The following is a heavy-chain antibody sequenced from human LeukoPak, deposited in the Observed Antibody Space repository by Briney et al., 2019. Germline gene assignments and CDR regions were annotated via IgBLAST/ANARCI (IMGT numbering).Heavy chain of an antibody. CDR1: GGSISSYY. Sequence: KTSETLSLTCTVSGGSISSYYWSWIRQPPGKGLEWIGYIYYSGSTNYNPSLKSRVTISVDTSKNQFSLKLSSVTAADTAVYYCGGVYSSSWYTYYYYGMDVWGQGTTVTVSS. V-gene: IGHV4-59*01. J-gene: IGHJ6*02. CDR2: IYYSGST. D-gene: IGHD6-13*01. CDR3: GGVYSSSWYTYYYYGMDV.